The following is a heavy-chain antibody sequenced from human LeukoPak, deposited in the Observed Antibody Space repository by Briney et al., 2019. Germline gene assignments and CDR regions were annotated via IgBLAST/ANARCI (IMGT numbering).Heavy chain of an antibody. J-gene: IGHJ4*02. Sequence: SETLSLTCTVSGGSISSYYWSWIRQPPGKGLEWIGYIFYSGTTNYNPSLKSRGTISVDTSKSQFSLNLSSVTTADTAVYYCARRGRSGWYFDYWGQGTLVTVSS. D-gene: IGHD6-19*01. CDR1: GGSISSYY. CDR2: IFYSGTT. V-gene: IGHV4-59*01. CDR3: ARRGRSGWYFDY.